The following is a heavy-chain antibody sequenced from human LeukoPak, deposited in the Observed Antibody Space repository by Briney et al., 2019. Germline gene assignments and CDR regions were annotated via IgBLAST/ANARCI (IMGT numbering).Heavy chain of an antibody. CDR2: ISYDVGSNT. D-gene: IGHD5-18*01. J-gene: IGHJ4*02. V-gene: IGHV3-30-3*01. CDR1: GFTFSKYP. Sequence: PGGSLRLSCAASGFTFSKYPMHWVRQAPGKGLEWVAVISYDVGSNTYYADSVKGRFTISRDNSKNTLYLQMNSLRAEDTAVYYCARLNLGYGYFLAATKRDYWGQGSLVTVSS. CDR3: ARLNLGYGYFLAATKRDY.